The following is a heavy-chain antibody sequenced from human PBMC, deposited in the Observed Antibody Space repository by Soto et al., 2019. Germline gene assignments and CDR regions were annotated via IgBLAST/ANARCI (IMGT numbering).Heavy chain of an antibody. CDR3: ARGVAETDFYPWAKWFYL. CDR1: GGSISSFY. J-gene: IGHJ5*02. V-gene: IGHV4-4*07. D-gene: IGHD6-19*01. CDR2: VYDSGSS. Sequence: QMVLQESGPGLVKPSETLSLTCNVSGGSISSFYWTWIRQPAGGRLEWIGRVYDSGSSNYNPSLNMRITMSLHRSRSQFSLSLYSVSAADSAVHYSARGVAETDFYPWAKWFYLWCQGILVTCSS.